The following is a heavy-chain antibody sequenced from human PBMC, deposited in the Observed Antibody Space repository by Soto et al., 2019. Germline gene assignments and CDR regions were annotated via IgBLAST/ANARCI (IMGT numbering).Heavy chain of an antibody. CDR2: INPGTGKT. Sequence: QVQLVQSGAEAKKPGASVTASCKASGYTFVSQTLHWVRQAPRQGLEWVGSINPGTGKTKYSQKLQGRVTIISDTGATTMSMELLSLTSDDTSVYFCAKGYSSGWNSDALQVWGQGTMVTVA. V-gene: IGHV1-3*01. D-gene: IGHD6-19*01. CDR1: GYTFVSQT. J-gene: IGHJ3*01. CDR3: AKGYSSGWNSDALQV.